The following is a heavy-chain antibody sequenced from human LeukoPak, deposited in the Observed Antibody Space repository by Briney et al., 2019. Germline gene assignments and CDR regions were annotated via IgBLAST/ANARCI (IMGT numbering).Heavy chain of an antibody. CDR2: INPNNGDT. D-gene: IGHD3-10*01. CDR3: ARNLWFGESSDAFDM. V-gene: IGHV1-2*02. CDR1: GYTFTAYC. J-gene: IGHJ3*02. Sequence: ASVKVSCKASGYTFTAYCVYWVRQAPAPGHGLEWMGWINPNNGDTIYAQKFQGRVTMTRDTSISTAYMDMSSLRSDDTAVYYCARNLWFGESSDAFDMWGQGTMVTVSS.